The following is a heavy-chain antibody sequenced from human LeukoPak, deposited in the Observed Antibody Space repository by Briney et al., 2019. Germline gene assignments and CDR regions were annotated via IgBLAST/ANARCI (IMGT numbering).Heavy chain of an antibody. CDR3: ARGACSGGSCYPIGYAMDG. D-gene: IGHD2-15*01. CDR1: GFTFSSYS. V-gene: IGHV3-21*01. J-gene: IGHJ6*02. Sequence: GGSLRLSCAASGFTFSSYSMNWVRQAPGKGLEWVSSISSSSSYIYYADSVKGRFTISRDNAKNSLYLQMNSLRAEDTAVYYCARGACSGGSCYPIGYAMDGWGQGTTVTVSS. CDR2: ISSSSSYI.